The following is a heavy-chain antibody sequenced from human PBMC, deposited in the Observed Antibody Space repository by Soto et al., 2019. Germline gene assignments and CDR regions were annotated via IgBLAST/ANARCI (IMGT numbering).Heavy chain of an antibody. CDR3: ARSNYYGSGSYYMVYYYYGMDV. Sequence: PGGSLRLSCAASGFTFSSYWMHWVRQAPGKGLVWVSRINSDGSSTSYADSVKGRFTISRDNAKNTLYLQMNSLRAEDTAVYYCARSNYYGSGSYYMVYYYYGMDVWGQGTTVTVSS. J-gene: IGHJ6*02. V-gene: IGHV3-74*01. D-gene: IGHD3-10*01. CDR1: GFTFSSYW. CDR2: INSDGSST.